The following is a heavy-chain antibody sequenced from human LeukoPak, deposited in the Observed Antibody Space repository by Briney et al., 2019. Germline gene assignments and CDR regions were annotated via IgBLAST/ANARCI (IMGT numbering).Heavy chain of an antibody. CDR3: AKGFDYAVWYYFDY. J-gene: IGHJ4*02. V-gene: IGHV3-23*01. Sequence: PGGSLRLSCAASGFTFSSYAMSWVRQAPGKGLEWVSAISGSGGSTYYADSVKGRFTISRDNSKNTLCLQMNSLRAEDTAVYYCAKGFDYAVWYYFDYWGQGTLVTVSS. CDR2: ISGSGGST. CDR1: GFTFSSYA. D-gene: IGHD4-17*01.